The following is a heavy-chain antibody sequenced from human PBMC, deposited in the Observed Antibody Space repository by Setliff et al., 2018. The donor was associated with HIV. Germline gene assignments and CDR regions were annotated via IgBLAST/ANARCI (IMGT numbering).Heavy chain of an antibody. D-gene: IGHD4-17*01. CDR3: VRESLTTVSSY. V-gene: IGHV3-23*01. Sequence: GGSLRLSCAASGFSFRTYAMSWVRQAPGKGLEWVSAISATAGDTYYADSVKGRFTISRDNSKNTLYLQMNSLRAEDTAVYYCVRESLTTVSSYWGQGTLVTVSS. J-gene: IGHJ4*02. CDR2: ISATAGDT. CDR1: GFSFRTYA.